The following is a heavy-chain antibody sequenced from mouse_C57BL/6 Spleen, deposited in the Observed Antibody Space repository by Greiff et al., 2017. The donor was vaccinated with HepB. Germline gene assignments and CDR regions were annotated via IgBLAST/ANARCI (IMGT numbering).Heavy chain of an antibody. J-gene: IGHJ3*01. CDR3: TRKFYGNWFAY. CDR1: GYTFTDYE. Sequence: VKLQESGAELVRPGASVTLSCKASGYTFTDYEMHWVKQTPVHGLEWIGAIDPETGGTAYNQKFKGKAILTADKSSSTAYMELRSLTSEDSAVYYCTRKFYGNWFAYWGQGTLVTVSA. V-gene: IGHV1-15*01. CDR2: IDPETGGT. D-gene: IGHD2-1*01.